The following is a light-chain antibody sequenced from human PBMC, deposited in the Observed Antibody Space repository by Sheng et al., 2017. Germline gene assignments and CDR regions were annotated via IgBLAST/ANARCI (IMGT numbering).Light chain of an antibody. CDR2: DAS. CDR1: VDIREN. V-gene: IGKV1-33*01. CDR3: HQSHYVPYT. J-gene: IGKJ2*01. Sequence: DVHMTQSPSSLSASVGDRVTITCQASVDIRENLNWYQQKPGKAPNLLIFDASNLGSGVPSRFSGSGSGTEFTFTISSLQPEDIGTYHCHQSHYVPYTFGQGTRLELK.